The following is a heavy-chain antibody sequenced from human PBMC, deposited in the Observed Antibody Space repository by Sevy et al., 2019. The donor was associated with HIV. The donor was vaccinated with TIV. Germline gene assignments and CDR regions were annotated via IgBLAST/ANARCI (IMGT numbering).Heavy chain of an antibody. Sequence: GGSLRLSCAASGFTFSSYSMNWVRQAPGKGLEWVSSISSSSSYIYYADSVKGRFTISRDNAKNSLYLQMNSLRAEDTAVYYCARELGYDYYYYGMDVWGQRTTVTVSS. V-gene: IGHV3-21*01. J-gene: IGHJ6*02. D-gene: IGHD2-2*01. CDR2: ISSSSSYI. CDR3: ARELGYDYYYYGMDV. CDR1: GFTFSSYS.